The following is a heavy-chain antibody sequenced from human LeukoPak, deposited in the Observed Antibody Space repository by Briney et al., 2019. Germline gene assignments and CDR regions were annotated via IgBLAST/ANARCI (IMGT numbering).Heavy chain of an antibody. Sequence: GGSLRLSCAASGFTFSSYWMHWVRQAPGKGLVWVSRINSDGSSTSYADSVKGRFTISRDNAKNTLYLQMNNLRAEDTAVYCCAKGGVVVVAATLDYWGQGTLVTVSS. J-gene: IGHJ4*02. V-gene: IGHV3-74*01. CDR1: GFTFSSYW. CDR2: INSDGSST. CDR3: AKGGVVVVAATLDY. D-gene: IGHD2-15*01.